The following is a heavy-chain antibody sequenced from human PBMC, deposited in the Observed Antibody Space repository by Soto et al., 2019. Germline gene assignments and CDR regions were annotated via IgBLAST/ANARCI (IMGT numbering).Heavy chain of an antibody. CDR2: IWGSGDST. CDR3: ARDPNGDYIGAFDI. V-gene: IGHV3-23*01. CDR1: RFTFRNYA. D-gene: IGHD4-17*01. J-gene: IGHJ3*02. Sequence: EVQLLESGGGLVQPGGSLRLSCATSRFTFRNYAMTWVRQAPGKGLQWVSSIWGSGDSTNYADSVRGRFTISRDSSKNTLYRQMNSLRAEDTAVYYCARDPNGDYIGAFDIWGQGIVVTVSS.